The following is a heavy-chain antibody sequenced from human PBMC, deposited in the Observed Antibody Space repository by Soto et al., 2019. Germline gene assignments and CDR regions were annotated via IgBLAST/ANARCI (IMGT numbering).Heavy chain of an antibody. D-gene: IGHD3-22*01. CDR1: GYTFTSYG. J-gene: IGHJ4*02. V-gene: IGHV1-18*01. CDR2: ISAYNGNT. CDR3: ARVLLTYYYDSSGYDDY. Sequence: QVQLVQSGAEVKKPGASVKVSCKASGYTFTSYGISWVRQAPGQGLEGMGWISAYNGNTNYAQKLQGRVTITTDTSTSTAYMELRSLRSDDKAVYYCARVLLTYYYDSSGYDDYWGQGTLVTVSS.